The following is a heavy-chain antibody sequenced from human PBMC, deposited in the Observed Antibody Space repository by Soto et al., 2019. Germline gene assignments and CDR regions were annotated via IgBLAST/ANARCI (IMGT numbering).Heavy chain of an antibody. Sequence: EVQLVESGGGLFQAEGSLRLSCEASGFTFSHYWMHWVRQAPGKGLVWVSRINHDGSDPIYADAVKGRFTISRDNAKNPVYLQMSSLRVADTAVYYCARADVNYSSFAFWGQGSLVTVSS. CDR3: ARADVNYSSFAF. CDR1: GFTFSHYW. D-gene: IGHD2-21*01. V-gene: IGHV3-74*01. CDR2: INHDGSDP. J-gene: IGHJ4*02.